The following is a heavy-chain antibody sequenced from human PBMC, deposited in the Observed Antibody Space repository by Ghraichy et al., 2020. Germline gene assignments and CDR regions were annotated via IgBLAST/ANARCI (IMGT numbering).Heavy chain of an antibody. CDR2: MNPNSDTT. D-gene: IGHD4-17*01. CDR3: ARGLTTVTDCASTDFDY. Sequence: ASVKVSCKASGYTFTSYDINWVRQATGQGLEWMGWMNPNSDTTGYAQKFQGRVTMSRNTSTSTAYMELSSLRSEDTAVYYCARGLTTVTDCASTDFDYWGQGTLVTVSS. V-gene: IGHV1-8*01. J-gene: IGHJ4*02. CDR1: GYTFTSYD.